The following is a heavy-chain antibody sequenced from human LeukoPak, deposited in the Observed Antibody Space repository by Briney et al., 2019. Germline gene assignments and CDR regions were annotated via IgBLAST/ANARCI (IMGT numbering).Heavy chain of an antibody. CDR3: ARDFGIPAAMDYYYGMDV. CDR1: GGSISNYY. CDR2: IYYSGST. J-gene: IGHJ6*02. V-gene: IGHV4-59*12. D-gene: IGHD2-2*01. Sequence: SETLSPTCTVSGGSISNYYWSWVRQPPGKGLEWIAQIYYSGSTNYNPSLKSRVTISIDTSKKQFSLRLSSVTAADTAVYYCARDFGIPAAMDYYYGMDVWGQGTTVTVSS.